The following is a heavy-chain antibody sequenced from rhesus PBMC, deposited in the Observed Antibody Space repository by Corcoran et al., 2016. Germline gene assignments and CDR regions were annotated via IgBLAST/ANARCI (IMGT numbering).Heavy chain of an antibody. D-gene: IGHD5-24*01. CDR3: ARGYSGYSLYFDY. CDR2: ISYSGST. J-gene: IGHJ4*01. CDR1: GYSISSGYG. Sequence: QLQLQESGPGLVKPSETLSLTCAVSGYSISSGYGWSWIRQPPGKGLEWIGYISYSGSTSYNPSLKSRVTISRDTSKNQFSLKLGSVTAADTAVYYCARGYSGYSLYFDYWGQGVLVTVSS. V-gene: IGHV4-122*02.